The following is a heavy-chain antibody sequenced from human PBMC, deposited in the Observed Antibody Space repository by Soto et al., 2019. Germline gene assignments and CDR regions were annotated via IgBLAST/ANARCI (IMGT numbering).Heavy chain of an antibody. J-gene: IGHJ3*01. Sequence: QVKLVESGGGVVQPGRSLRLSCEASGFIFKDYGMHWVRQAPGKGLDWVAVISFDGNNKYYAQSVKGRFTISRDNSKNTLFLHMDSLRREDTAVYHCVKGDLDTAVVNSPDAFDFWGQGTMVTVSS. CDR2: ISFDGNNK. V-gene: IGHV3-30*18. CDR1: GFIFKDYG. D-gene: IGHD5-18*01. CDR3: VKGDLDTAVVNSPDAFDF.